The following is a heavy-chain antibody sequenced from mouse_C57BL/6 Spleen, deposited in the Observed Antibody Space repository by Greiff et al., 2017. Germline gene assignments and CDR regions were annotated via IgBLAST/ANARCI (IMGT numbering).Heavy chain of an antibody. CDR3: ARRNYDYDVWFAY. J-gene: IGHJ3*01. CDR2: IDPSDSYT. CDR1: GYTFTSYW. D-gene: IGHD2-4*01. V-gene: IGHV1-50*01. Sequence: QVHVKQPGAELVKPGASVKLSCKASGYTFTSYWMQWVKQRPGQGLEWIGEIDPSDSYTNYNQKFKGKATLTVDTSSSTAYMQLSSLTSEDSAVYYCARRNYDYDVWFAYWGQGTLVTVSA.